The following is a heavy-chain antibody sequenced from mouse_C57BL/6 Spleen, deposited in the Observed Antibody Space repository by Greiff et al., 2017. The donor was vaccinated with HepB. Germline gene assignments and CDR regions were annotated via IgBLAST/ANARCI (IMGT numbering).Heavy chain of an antibody. CDR2: IDPSDSYT. J-gene: IGHJ2*01. CDR3: ARVAQATLFDY. Sequence: QVQLKQPGAELVMPGASVKLSCKASGYTFTSYWMHWVKQRPGQGLEWIGEIDPSDSYTNYNQKFKGKSTLTVDKSSSTAYMQLSSLTSEDSAVYYCARVAQATLFDYWGQGTTLTVSS. CDR1: GYTFTSYW. V-gene: IGHV1-69*01. D-gene: IGHD3-2*02.